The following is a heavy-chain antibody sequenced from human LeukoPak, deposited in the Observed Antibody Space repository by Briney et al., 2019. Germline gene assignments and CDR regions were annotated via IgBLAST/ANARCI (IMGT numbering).Heavy chain of an antibody. CDR1: GGSFSGYY. CDR2: INHSGST. J-gene: IGHJ6*03. CDR3: ARSRYYYYYYMDV. Sequence: SETLSLTCAVYGGSFSGYYWSWIRQPPGKGLEWIGEINHSGSTNYNPSLKSRVTISVDTSRNQFSLKLSSVTAADTAVYYCARSRYYYYYYMDVWGKGTTVTVSS. V-gene: IGHV4-34*01.